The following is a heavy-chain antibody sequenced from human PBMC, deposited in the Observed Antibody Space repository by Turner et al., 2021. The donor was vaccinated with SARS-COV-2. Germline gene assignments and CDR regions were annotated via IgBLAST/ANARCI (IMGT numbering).Heavy chain of an antibody. Sequence: EVQLVESGGGLVQPGGSLRLSCAASGFTFSNYDMHWVRQGTGKGLERGSAVDTAGDRNYPGSVKGRYTISRENGKNSLYLQMNSMRAGDTAVYYGARAKFRGLISGFDPWGQGTLVTVSS. D-gene: IGHD3-10*01. CDR3: ARAKFRGLISGFDP. V-gene: IGHV3-13*04. CDR2: VDTAGDR. J-gene: IGHJ5*02. CDR1: GFTFSNYD.